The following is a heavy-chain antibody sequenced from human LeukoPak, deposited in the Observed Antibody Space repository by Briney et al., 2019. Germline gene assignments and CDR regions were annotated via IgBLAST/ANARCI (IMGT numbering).Heavy chain of an antibody. CDR2: INPNSGGT. CDR1: GDTVINDD. D-gene: IGHD5-18*01. Sequence: SCKGSGDTVINDDIVCVRQAPGQGIERMGWINPNSGGTNYAQKFQGRVTMTRDTSISTAYMELSRLRSDDTALYYCARDAAMALYYFDYWGQGTLVTVSS. CDR3: ARDAAMALYYFDY. V-gene: IGHV1-2*02. J-gene: IGHJ4*02.